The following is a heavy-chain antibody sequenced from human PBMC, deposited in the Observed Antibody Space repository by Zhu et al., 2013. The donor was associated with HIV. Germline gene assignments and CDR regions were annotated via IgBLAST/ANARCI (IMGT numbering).Heavy chain of an antibody. D-gene: IGHD6-6*01. J-gene: IGHJ6*03. V-gene: IGHV1-46*01. CDR2: INPSGGRT. Sequence: QVQLVQSGAEMKKPGASVKVSCKASGYTFTNYYMHWVRQAPGQGLEWMGIINPSGGRTSYAQKFQGRVTMTRDTSTSTVYMELSSLRSDDTAVYYCARDPALTTARPNYYYYMDVWGERTDGHRLL. CDR3: ARDPALTTARPNYYYYMDV. CDR1: GYTFTNYY.